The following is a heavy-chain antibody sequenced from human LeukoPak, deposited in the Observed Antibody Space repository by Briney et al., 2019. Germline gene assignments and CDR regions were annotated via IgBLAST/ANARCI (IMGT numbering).Heavy chain of an antibody. CDR2: IHDSGST. Sequence: SETLSLTCAVSGGSISTRYYYLGWIRQPPGKRLEWIGTIHDSGSTYYSPSLKGQVTISVDTSNNQFSLKLTSVTAGDTAVYYCASLYFYGSGSFPNYWGQGILVTVST. V-gene: IGHV4-39*01. D-gene: IGHD3-10*01. J-gene: IGHJ4*02. CDR3: ASLYFYGSGSFPNY. CDR1: GGSISTRYYY.